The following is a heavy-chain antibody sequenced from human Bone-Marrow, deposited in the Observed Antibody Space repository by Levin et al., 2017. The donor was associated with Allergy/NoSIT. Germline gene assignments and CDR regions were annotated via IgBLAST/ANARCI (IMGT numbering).Heavy chain of an antibody. CDR3: ATAGQVYGWFGEGFCY. Sequence: GESLKISCKVSGYTLTELSMHWVRQAPGKGLEWMGGFDPEDGETIYAQKFQGRVTMTEDTSTDTAYMELSSLRSEDTAVYYCATAGQVYGWFGEGFCYWGQGTLVTVSS. D-gene: IGHD3-10*01. J-gene: IGHJ4*02. CDR2: FDPEDGET. CDR1: GYTLTELS. V-gene: IGHV1-24*01.